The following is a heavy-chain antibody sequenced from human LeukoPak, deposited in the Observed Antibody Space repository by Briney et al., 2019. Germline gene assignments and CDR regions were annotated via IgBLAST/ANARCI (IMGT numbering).Heavy chain of an antibody. CDR2: IYSGGNI. Sequence: PGGSLRLSCAASGFSVSSSYMSWVRQAPGKGLEWVSVIYSGGNIYYADSVKGRFTIFRDNSENSLFLQMTSLRAEDTALYYCVYGDFLRTVNYFDYWGQGTLVTVSS. J-gene: IGHJ4*02. CDR1: GFSVSSSY. V-gene: IGHV3-66*01. CDR3: VYGDFLRTVNYFDY. D-gene: IGHD4-17*01.